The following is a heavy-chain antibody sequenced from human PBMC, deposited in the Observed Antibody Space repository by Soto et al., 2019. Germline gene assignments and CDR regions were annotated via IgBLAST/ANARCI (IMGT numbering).Heavy chain of an antibody. CDR3: ARGPATAPDAY. CDR2: INPSGGTT. J-gene: IGHJ4*02. V-gene: IGHV1-46*02. D-gene: IGHD2-2*01. CDR1: GYIFNSYY. Sequence: ASVKVSCKTSGYIFNSYYIHWVRQAPGQGLEWMGIINPSGGTTTYAQKFQGRVTMTRDTSTSTVYMELSSLRSEDTAVYYCARGPATAPDAYWGLGTLVTV.